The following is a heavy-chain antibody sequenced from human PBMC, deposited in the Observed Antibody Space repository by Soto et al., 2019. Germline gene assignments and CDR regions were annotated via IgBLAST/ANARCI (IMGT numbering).Heavy chain of an antibody. CDR3: ARGTTQTYYYYYMDV. D-gene: IGHD1-7*01. CDR1: GYTFTSYD. V-gene: IGHV1-8*01. CDR2: MNPNSGNT. Sequence: ASVKVSCKASGYTFTSYDINWVRQATGQGLEWMGWMNPNSGNTGYAQKFQGRVTMTRNTSISTAYMELSSLRSEDTTVYYCARGTTQTYYYYYMDVWGKGTTVTVSS. J-gene: IGHJ6*03.